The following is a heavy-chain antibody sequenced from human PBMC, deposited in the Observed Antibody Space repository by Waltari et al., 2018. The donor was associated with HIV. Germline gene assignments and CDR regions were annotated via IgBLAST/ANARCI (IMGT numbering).Heavy chain of an antibody. D-gene: IGHD6-6*01. J-gene: IGHJ4*02. CDR1: GFTFRSIF. CDR2: IKHDGSET. V-gene: IGHV3-7*01. CDR3: ARVHFIAGRRYFES. Sequence: VQLVESGGSLIQPGGSLIVSCTASGFTFRSIFLTWIRQAPGKGLEWVANIKHDGSETSYVDSVKGRFTISRDNAKNSLFLQMNRLRAEDTAVYYCARVHFIAGRRYFESWGQGTLVTVSS.